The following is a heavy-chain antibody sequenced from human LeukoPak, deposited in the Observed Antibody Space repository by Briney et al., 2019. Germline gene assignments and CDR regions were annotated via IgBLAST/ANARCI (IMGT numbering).Heavy chain of an antibody. CDR1: GGTFSSYA. CDR2: ISAYNGNT. CDR3: ARAPTDENPVFDP. V-gene: IGHV1-18*01. Sequence: GSSVKVSCKASGGTFSSYAISWVRQAPGQGLEWMGWISAYNGNTNYAQKLQGRVTMTTDTSTSTAYMELRSLRSDDTAVYYCARAPTDENPVFDPWGQGTLVTVSS. J-gene: IGHJ5*02.